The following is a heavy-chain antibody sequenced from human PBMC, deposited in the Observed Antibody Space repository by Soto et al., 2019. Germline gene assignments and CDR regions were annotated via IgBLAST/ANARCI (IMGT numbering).Heavy chain of an antibody. CDR3: AKAQLALTYDFWSGYPFDY. CDR1: GFTFSSYA. CDR2: ISGSGGST. Sequence: GGSLRLSCAASGFTFSSYAMSWVRQAPGKGLEWVSAISGSGGSTYYADSVKGRFTISRDNSKNTLYLQMNSLRAEDTAVYYYAKAQLALTYDFWSGYPFDYWGQGTLVTVSS. D-gene: IGHD3-3*01. J-gene: IGHJ4*02. V-gene: IGHV3-23*01.